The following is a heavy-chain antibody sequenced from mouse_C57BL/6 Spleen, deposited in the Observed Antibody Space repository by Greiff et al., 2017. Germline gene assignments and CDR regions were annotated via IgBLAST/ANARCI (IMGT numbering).Heavy chain of an antibody. D-gene: IGHD1-1*01. CDR3: ATPHLLLQSLCDY. CDR2: IHPNSGST. J-gene: IGHJ2*01. Sequence: QVQLQQPGAELVKPGASVKLSCKASGYTFTSYWMHWVKQRPGQGLEWIGMIHPNSGSTNYNEKFKSKATLTVDKSSSTAYMQLSSLTSEDAAVYYCATPHLLLQSLCDYWGQGTTLTVSS. V-gene: IGHV1-64*01. CDR1: GYTFTSYW.